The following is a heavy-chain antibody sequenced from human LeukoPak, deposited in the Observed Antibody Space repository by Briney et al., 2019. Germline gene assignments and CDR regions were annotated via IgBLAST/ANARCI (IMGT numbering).Heavy chain of an antibody. CDR2: MNPNSGNT. D-gene: IGHD1-7*01. Sequence: ASVKVSCKASGYTFTSYDINWVRQATGQGLEWMGWMNPNSGNTGYAQKFQGRVTITRNTSISTAYMELSSLRSEDTAVYHCARGRYNWNYVMDYWGQGTLVTVSS. CDR3: ARGRYNWNYVMDY. V-gene: IGHV1-8*03. CDR1: GYTFTSYD. J-gene: IGHJ4*02.